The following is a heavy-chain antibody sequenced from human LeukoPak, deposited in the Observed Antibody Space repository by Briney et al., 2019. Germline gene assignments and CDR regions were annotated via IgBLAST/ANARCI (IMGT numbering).Heavy chain of an antibody. CDR2: IHSDGGTT. V-gene: IGHV3-74*01. Sequence: GGSLRLSCVASGFTFSDYWMHWVHQPPGKGLVWVSLIHSDGGTTNYADSVKGRFTISRDNAKNTVYLQMNSLRVEDTAVYYCARDTYSIAEWGQGTLVTVSS. J-gene: IGHJ4*02. CDR1: GFTFSDYW. D-gene: IGHD1-26*01. CDR3: ARDTYSIAE.